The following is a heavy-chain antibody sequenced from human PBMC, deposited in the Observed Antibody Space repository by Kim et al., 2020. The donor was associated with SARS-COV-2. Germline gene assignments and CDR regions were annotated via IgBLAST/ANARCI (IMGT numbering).Heavy chain of an antibody. D-gene: IGHD5-12*01. CDR3: AREVATKRPFDY. J-gene: IGHJ4*02. V-gene: IGHV6-1*01. Sequence: DYAVSVKSRITINPDTSKNQFSLQLNSVTPEDTAVYYCAREVATKRPFDYWGQGTLVTVSS.